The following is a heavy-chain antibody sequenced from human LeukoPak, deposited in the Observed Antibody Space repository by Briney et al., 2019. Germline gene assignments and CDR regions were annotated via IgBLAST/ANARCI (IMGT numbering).Heavy chain of an antibody. CDR1: GGSISSYY. V-gene: IGHV4-59*08. J-gene: IGHJ3*02. D-gene: IGHD3-10*01. CDR2: IYYSGST. Sequence: SETLSLTCTVSGGSISSYYWSWIRQPPGKGLEWIGYIYYSGSTNYDPSLKSRVTMSVDTSKNQFSLKLSSVTAADTAVYYCDSHYYGSGSYQAFDIWGQGTMVTVSS. CDR3: DSHYYGSGSYQAFDI.